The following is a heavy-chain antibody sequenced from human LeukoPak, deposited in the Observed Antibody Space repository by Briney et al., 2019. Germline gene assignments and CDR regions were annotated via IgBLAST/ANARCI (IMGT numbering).Heavy chain of an antibody. Sequence: SETLSLTCAVYGGSFSGYYWSWIRQPPGKGLEWIGEINHSGSTNHNPSLKSRVTISVDTSKNQFSLKLSSVTAADTAVYYCARGHLPTYYYDSSGYSYWGQGTLVTVSS. CDR3: ARGHLPTYYYDSSGYSY. D-gene: IGHD3-22*01. CDR2: INHSGST. J-gene: IGHJ4*02. CDR1: GGSFSGYY. V-gene: IGHV4-34*01.